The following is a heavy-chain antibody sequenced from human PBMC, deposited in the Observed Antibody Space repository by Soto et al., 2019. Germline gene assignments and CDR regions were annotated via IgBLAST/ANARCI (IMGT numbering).Heavy chain of an antibody. J-gene: IGHJ4*02. D-gene: IGHD3-22*01. CDR2: IISNGRNA. CDR3: AKDLSSLGWLALGAPFDX. CDR1: GFTFSNYA. V-gene: IGHV3-23*01. Sequence: PVGSLRRTCAASGFTFSNYAMNWIRQAPGKGLELLSSIISNGRNAYYADSVKGRFTISRDRSKNTLYLQLDSLRVEDTAIYFCAKDLSSLGWLALGAPFDXWGQVTLFTVSX.